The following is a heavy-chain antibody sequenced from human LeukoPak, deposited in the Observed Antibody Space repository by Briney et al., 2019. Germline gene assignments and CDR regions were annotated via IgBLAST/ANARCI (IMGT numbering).Heavy chain of an antibody. CDR1: GGSFSGYY. V-gene: IGHV4-34*01. D-gene: IGHD6-19*01. CDR3: ARVEAVAGNNWFDP. CDR2: INHSGST. Sequence: PSETLSLTCAVYGGSFSGYYWSWIRQPPGKGLEWIGEINHSGSTNYNPSLKSRVTISVDTSKNQFSLKLSSVTAADTAVYYCARVEAVAGNNWFDPWGQGTLVTVSS. J-gene: IGHJ5*02.